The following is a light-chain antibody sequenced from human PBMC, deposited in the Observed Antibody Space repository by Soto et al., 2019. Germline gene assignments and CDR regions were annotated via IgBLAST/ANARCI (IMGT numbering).Light chain of an antibody. CDR2: KAS. J-gene: IGKJ1*01. Sequence: DIQMTQSPSTLSASVGDRVTITCRASQSISSWLAWYHQKPGKAPKLLIYKASSLESGVPSRFSGSGSGTEFTLPIISLQPDDFATYYCQQYNSYSPCTFGQGTKVEIK. CDR1: QSISSW. V-gene: IGKV1-5*03. CDR3: QQYNSYSPCT.